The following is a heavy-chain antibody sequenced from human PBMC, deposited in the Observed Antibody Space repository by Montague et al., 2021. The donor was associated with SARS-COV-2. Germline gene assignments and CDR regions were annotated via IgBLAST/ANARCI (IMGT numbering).Heavy chain of an antibody. CDR3: ARDRGLYSSSWYLGYFDY. V-gene: IGHV6-1*01. J-gene: IGHJ4*02. CDR1: GDSVSSNSAA. CDR2: TYYRSKWYN. Sequence: CAISGDSVSSNSAAWNWIRQSPSRGLEWLGRTYYRSKWYNDYAVSVKSRITINPDTSKNQFSLQLNSVTPEDTVVYYCARDRGLYSSSWYLGYFDYWGQGTLVTVSS. D-gene: IGHD6-13*01.